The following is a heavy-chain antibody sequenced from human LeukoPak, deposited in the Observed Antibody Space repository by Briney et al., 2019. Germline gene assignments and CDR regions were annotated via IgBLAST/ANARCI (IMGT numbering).Heavy chain of an antibody. V-gene: IGHV3-53*01. Sequence: GGSLKLSCAASGFTVSSNYMSWVRQAPGKGLEWVSVIYSGGSTYYADSVKGRFTISRDNSKNTLYLQMNSLRAEDTAVYYCARTYSSSWYSFDYWGQGTLVTVSS. CDR2: IYSGGST. J-gene: IGHJ4*02. D-gene: IGHD6-13*01. CDR3: ARTYSSSWYSFDY. CDR1: GFTVSSNY.